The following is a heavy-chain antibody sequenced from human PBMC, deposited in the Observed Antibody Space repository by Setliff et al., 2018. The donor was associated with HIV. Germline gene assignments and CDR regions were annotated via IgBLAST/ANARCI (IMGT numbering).Heavy chain of an antibody. CDR1: GYTFTSYY. V-gene: IGHV1-46*01. J-gene: IGHJ4*02. Sequence: ASVKVSCKASGYTFTSYYMHWVRQAPGQGLEWMGIINPSGGSTSYAQKFQGRVTMTRDTSTSTVYMELSSLRSEDTAVYYCAREPTGDFWSGYSSRGLDYWGQGTLVTVSS. CDR3: AREPTGDFWSGYSSRGLDY. CDR2: INPSGGST. D-gene: IGHD3-3*01.